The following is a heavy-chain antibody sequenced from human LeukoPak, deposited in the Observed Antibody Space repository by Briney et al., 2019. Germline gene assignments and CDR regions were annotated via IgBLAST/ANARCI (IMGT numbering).Heavy chain of an antibody. D-gene: IGHD5-18*01. J-gene: IGHJ5*02. CDR3: ARDRSGYNYGLRGWFDP. V-gene: IGHV3-23*01. CDR1: GFSFSNYA. Sequence: GGSLRLSCAASGFSFSNYAMSWVRQAPGEGLEWVSGIDRGGGTYYADSVKGRFTISRDISEKTLFLQMNSLRAEDTAVYSCARDRSGYNYGLRGWFDPCGQGPLVPVSS. CDR2: IDRGGGT.